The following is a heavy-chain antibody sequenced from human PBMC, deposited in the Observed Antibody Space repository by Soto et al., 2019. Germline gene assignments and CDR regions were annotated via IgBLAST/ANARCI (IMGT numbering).Heavy chain of an antibody. Sequence: PGGSLRLSCAASGFRFSTYAMSWVRQAPGKGLEWVSSISGSGDDIYYADSVKGRFTISRDNAKNSLYLQMNSLRAEDTAVYYCARDPMVVPSFDYWGQGTLVTVSS. V-gene: IGHV3-21*01. CDR1: GFRFSTYA. J-gene: IGHJ4*02. D-gene: IGHD2-2*01. CDR3: ARDPMVVPSFDY. CDR2: ISGSGDDI.